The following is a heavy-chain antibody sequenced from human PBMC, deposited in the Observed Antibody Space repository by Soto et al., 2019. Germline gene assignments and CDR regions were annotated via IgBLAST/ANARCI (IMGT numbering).Heavy chain of an antibody. Sequence: QVQLQESGPGLVKPSQTLSLTCTVSGGSISSGAYYWSWIRHHPGKGLEWIGYIYDSGSTYYNPSLQNRVTISVDTSKSQFSLKLSSVTAADTAVYYCASSDYGDDNWFDPWGQGTLVTVSS. CDR3: ASSDYGDDNWFDP. CDR1: GGSISSGAYY. CDR2: IYDSGST. V-gene: IGHV4-31*03. D-gene: IGHD4-17*01. J-gene: IGHJ5*02.